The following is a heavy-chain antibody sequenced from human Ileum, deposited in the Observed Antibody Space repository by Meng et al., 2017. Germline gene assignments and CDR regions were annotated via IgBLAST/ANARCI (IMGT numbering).Heavy chain of an antibody. V-gene: IGHV3-7*01. CDR3: ARSTHSSASE. CDR1: GFTFSNYW. D-gene: IGHD6-19*01. Sequence: ESLKISCAASGFTFSNYWMSWVRQAPGKGLEWVAHIKPDGSEKFYVDSVKGRFTTSRDNAKSSLYLQMSSLRPEDTAVYYCARSTHSSASEWGQGTLVTVSS. J-gene: IGHJ4*02. CDR2: IKPDGSEK.